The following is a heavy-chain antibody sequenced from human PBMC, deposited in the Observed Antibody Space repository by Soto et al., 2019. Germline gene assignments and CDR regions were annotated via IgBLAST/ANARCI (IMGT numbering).Heavy chain of an antibody. Sequence: SETLSLTCTVSGGSISSYYRSWIRQPPGKGLEWIGYIYYSGSTNYNPSLKSRVTISVDTSKNQFSLKLSSVTAADTAVYYCARDLYTGTTVSSFGFDYWGQGTLVTVSS. CDR1: GGSISSYY. J-gene: IGHJ4*02. CDR2: IYYSGST. CDR3: ARDLYTGTTVSSFGFDY. V-gene: IGHV4-59*01. D-gene: IGHD1-1*01.